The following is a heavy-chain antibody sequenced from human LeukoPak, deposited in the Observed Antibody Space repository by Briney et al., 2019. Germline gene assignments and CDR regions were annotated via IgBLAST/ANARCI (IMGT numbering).Heavy chain of an antibody. J-gene: IGHJ5*02. D-gene: IGHD2-15*01. CDR2: LYSGGAT. CDR3: ARAQPGPDCSGGSCYPRDWFDP. Sequence: GGSLRLSCAASGFNISSSYVSWVRQAPGKGLEWVSVLYSGGATHYADSVKGRFTISRDNSKNAVYLQMNSLRAEDAAVYYCARAQPGPDCSGGSCYPRDWFDPWGQGTLVTVSS. CDR1: GFNISSSY. V-gene: IGHV3-66*01.